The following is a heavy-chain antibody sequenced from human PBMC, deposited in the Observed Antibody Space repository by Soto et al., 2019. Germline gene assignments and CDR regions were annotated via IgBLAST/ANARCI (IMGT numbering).Heavy chain of an antibody. CDR2: INPNSGGT. J-gene: IGHJ3*02. CDR1: GYTFTGYY. CDR3: AREGGDLTGNHDAFDI. D-gene: IGHD7-27*01. V-gene: IGHV1-2*04. Sequence: ASVKVSCKASGYTFTGYYMHWVRQAPGQGLEWMGWINPNSGGTNYAQKFQGWVTMTRDTSISTAYMELSRLRSDDTAVYYCAREGGDLTGNHDAFDIWGQGTMVTVSS.